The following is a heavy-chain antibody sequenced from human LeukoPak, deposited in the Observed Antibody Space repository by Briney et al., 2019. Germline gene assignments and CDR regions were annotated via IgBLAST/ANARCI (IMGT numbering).Heavy chain of an antibody. V-gene: IGHV3-23*01. Sequence: PGGSLRLSCAASGFTFSSYAMSWVRQAPGKGLEWVSAISGSGGSTYYADSVKGRFTISRDNSKNTLYLQMNSLRAEDTAVYYCTKGPMVRGVSGLWGAFDIWGQGTMVTVSS. D-gene: IGHD3-10*01. CDR3: TKGPMVRGVSGLWGAFDI. J-gene: IGHJ3*02. CDR2: ISGSGGST. CDR1: GFTFSSYA.